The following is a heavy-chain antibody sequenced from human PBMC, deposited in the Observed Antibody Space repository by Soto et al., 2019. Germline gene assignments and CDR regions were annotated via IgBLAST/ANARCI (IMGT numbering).Heavy chain of an antibody. Sequence: ASVKVSCQASGYTFTRYYMHWVRLAPGRGQAWMGIINPSGGSTSYAQKFQGRVTMTRDTSTSTVYMELSSLRSEDTAVYYRPRHLGYCSGGSCRQGSFDYWGQGTLVTVSS. D-gene: IGHD2-15*01. CDR2: INPSGGST. CDR3: PRHLGYCSGGSCRQGSFDY. V-gene: IGHV1-46*01. J-gene: IGHJ4*02. CDR1: GYTFTRYY.